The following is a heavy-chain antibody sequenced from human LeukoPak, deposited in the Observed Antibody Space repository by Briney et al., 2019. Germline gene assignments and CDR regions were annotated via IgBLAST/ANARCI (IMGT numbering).Heavy chain of an antibody. Sequence: ASVKVSCKASGYTFTGYYMHWVRQAPGQGLEWMGWISAYNGNTNYAQKLQGRVTMTTDTSTSTAYMELRSLRSDDTAVYYCARFDNWNDGNRYYFDYWGQGTLVTVSS. J-gene: IGHJ4*02. CDR3: ARFDNWNDGNRYYFDY. CDR2: ISAYNGNT. V-gene: IGHV1-18*04. D-gene: IGHD1-1*01. CDR1: GYTFTGYY.